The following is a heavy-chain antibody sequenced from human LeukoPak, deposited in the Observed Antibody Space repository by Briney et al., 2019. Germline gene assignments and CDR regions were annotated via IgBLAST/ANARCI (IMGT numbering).Heavy chain of an antibody. V-gene: IGHV3-23*01. J-gene: IGHJ6*02. CDR2: ISGSGGST. CDR1: GFTFSSYA. Sequence: GGSLRLSCAASGFTFSSYAMSWVRQAPGKGLEWVPAISGSGGSTYYADSVKGRFTISRDNSKNTLYLQMNSLRAEDTAVYYCAKALYGSGSYYSNGMDVWGQGTTVTVSS. D-gene: IGHD3-10*01. CDR3: AKALYGSGSYYSNGMDV.